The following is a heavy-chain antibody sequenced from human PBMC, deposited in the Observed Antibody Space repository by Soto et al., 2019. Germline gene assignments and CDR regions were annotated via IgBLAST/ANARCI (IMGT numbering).Heavy chain of an antibody. CDR2: IVVGSGNT. V-gene: IGHV1-58*01. D-gene: IGHD3-22*01. Sequence: ASVKVSCKASGFTFTSSAVQWVRQARGQRLEWIGWIVVGSGNTNYAQKFQERVTITRDMSTSTAYMELSCLRSEDTAVYYCAAEPGDSSGYYYEFEYWSRGTLGTVSS. CDR3: AAEPGDSSGYYYEFEY. J-gene: IGHJ4*02. CDR1: GFTFTSSA.